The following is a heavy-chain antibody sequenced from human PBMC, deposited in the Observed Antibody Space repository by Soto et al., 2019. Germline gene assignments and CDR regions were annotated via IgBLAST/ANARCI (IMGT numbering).Heavy chain of an antibody. J-gene: IGHJ4*02. D-gene: IGHD1-7*01. CDR1: GGSFSGYY. Sequence: QVQLQQWGAGLLKPSETLSLTCAVYGGSFSGYYWTWIRQPPGTGLEWIGEINHSGSTNYNPSLKXXVTISVDTSKNQFSLTLTSVTAADAALYYCARDKTTGLFDYWGQGTLVTVSS. CDR2: INHSGST. V-gene: IGHV4-34*01. CDR3: ARDKTTGLFDY.